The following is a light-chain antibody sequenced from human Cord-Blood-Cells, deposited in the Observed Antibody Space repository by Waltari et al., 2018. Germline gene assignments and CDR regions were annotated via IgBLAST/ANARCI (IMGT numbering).Light chain of an antibody. Sequence: DIQMTQSPSSLSASVGDRVTITCRASQSISSYLNWYQQKPGKAPKLLIYAASSFQSGVPSRFSGSGSGTDVTLTISSLQPEDFATYYCQQSYSTPYTSGQGTKLEIK. V-gene: IGKV1-39*01. CDR3: QQSYSTPYT. CDR1: QSISSY. J-gene: IGKJ2*01. CDR2: AAS.